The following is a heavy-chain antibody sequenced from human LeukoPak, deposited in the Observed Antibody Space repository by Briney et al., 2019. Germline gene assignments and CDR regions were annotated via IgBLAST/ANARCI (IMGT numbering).Heavy chain of an antibody. CDR2: ISYDGSNK. Sequence: GGSLRLSCAASGFTFSSYAMHWVRQAPGKGLEWVAVISYDGSNKYYADSVKGRFTISRDNSKNTLYLQMNGLRAEDTAVYYCAREKGFGELHGMDVWGQGTTVTVSS. CDR3: AREKGFGELHGMDV. D-gene: IGHD3-10*01. V-gene: IGHV3-30-3*01. J-gene: IGHJ6*02. CDR1: GFTFSSYA.